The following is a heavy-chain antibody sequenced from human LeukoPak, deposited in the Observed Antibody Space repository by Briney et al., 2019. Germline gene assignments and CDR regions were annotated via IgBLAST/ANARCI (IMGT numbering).Heavy chain of an antibody. CDR2: INTNTGNP. V-gene: IGHV7-4-1*02. Sequence: GASVTVSFKASGYTFTSYAMNWVRQAPGQGLEWMGWINTNTGNPTYAQGFTGRFVFSLDTSVSTSYLQISSLKAEDTAVYYCAREPLYCSSTSCYPKEHFDYWGQGTLVTVSS. D-gene: IGHD2-2*01. CDR1: GYTFTSYA. J-gene: IGHJ4*02. CDR3: AREPLYCSSTSCYPKEHFDY.